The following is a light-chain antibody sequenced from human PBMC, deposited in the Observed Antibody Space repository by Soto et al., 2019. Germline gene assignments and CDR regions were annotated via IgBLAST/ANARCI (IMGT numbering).Light chain of an antibody. Sequence: EIVLTHSPCTLSLSPVEKATLSSRASQSVSSSYLAWYQQKPGQAPRLLIYGASGRATGIPDRFSGSGSGTDFTLTISRLEPEDFAVYYCQQYGSSAWTFGQGTKVDI. CDR3: QQYGSSAWT. V-gene: IGKV3-20*01. J-gene: IGKJ1*01. CDR1: QSVSSSY. CDR2: GAS.